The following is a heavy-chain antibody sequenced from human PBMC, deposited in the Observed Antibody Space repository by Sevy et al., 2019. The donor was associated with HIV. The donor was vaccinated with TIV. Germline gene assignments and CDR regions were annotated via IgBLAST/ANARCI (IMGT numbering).Heavy chain of an antibody. J-gene: IGHJ4*02. CDR3: AREFDGGPDY. V-gene: IGHV3-7*01. CDR1: GFTFSTYW. D-gene: IGHD3-9*01. CDR2: INQDGSQK. Sequence: GGSLRLSRGASGFTFSTYWMSWVRQAPGKGLEWVANINQDGSQKYYVDSVKGRFTISKDNAKNSLYLQMSSLRAEDTAVYYCAREFDGGPDYWGQGTLVTVSS.